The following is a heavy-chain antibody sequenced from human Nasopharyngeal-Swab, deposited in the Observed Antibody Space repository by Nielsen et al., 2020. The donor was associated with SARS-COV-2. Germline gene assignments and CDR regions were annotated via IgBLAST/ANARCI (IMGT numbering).Heavy chain of an antibody. Sequence: GGSLRLFCAASGFTFSDYYMSWIRQAPGKGLEWVSYISSSGSTIYYADSVKGRFTISRDSAKNSLYLQMNNLRAEDTAVYYCARGYCSSGSCYAKHYGMDVWGQGTTVTVSS. V-gene: IGHV3-11*04. CDR2: ISSSGSTI. CDR1: GFTFSDYY. D-gene: IGHD2-15*01. J-gene: IGHJ6*02. CDR3: ARGYCSSGSCYAKHYGMDV.